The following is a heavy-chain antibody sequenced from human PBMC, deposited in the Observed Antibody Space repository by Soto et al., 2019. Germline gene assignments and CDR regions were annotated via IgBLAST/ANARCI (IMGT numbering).Heavy chain of an antibody. V-gene: IGHV4-31*03. CDR3: ARGWDYYGRDV. J-gene: IGHJ6*02. D-gene: IGHD3-16*01. CDR2: IYYRGNT. Sequence: SETLSLTCTVSGGSINSDDYYWNWIRQRPGKGLEWIGNIYYRGNTNYNPSLKSRIIMSMDMSENQFSLKLTSVTAADTAVYYCARGWDYYGRDVWGQGTTVTVSS. CDR1: GGSINSDDYY.